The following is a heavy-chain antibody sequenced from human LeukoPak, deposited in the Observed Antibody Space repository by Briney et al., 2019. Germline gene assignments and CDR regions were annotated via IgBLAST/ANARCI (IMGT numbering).Heavy chain of an antibody. V-gene: IGHV4-34*01. D-gene: IGHD3-3*01. CDR3: ARGRITIFGVVIYYYYYMDV. Sequence: SETLSLTCAVYGGSFSGYYWSWIRQPPGKGLEWIGEINHSGSTNYNPSHKSRVTISVDTSKNQFSLKLSSVTAADTAVYCCARGRITIFGVVIYYYYYMDVWGKGTTVTVSS. CDR1: GGSFSGYY. J-gene: IGHJ6*03. CDR2: INHSGST.